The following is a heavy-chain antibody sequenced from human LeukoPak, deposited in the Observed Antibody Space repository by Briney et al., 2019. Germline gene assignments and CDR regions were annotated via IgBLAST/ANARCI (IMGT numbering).Heavy chain of an antibody. Sequence: GGSLRLSCAASGFTVSSNYMSWVRQAPGKGLEWVSVIYSGGSTYYADSVKGRFTISRDNSKNTLYLQMNSLRAEDTAVYYCAKALYSYGTFDYWGQGTLVTVSS. D-gene: IGHD5-18*01. CDR2: IYSGGST. J-gene: IGHJ4*02. CDR3: AKALYSYGTFDY. CDR1: GFTVSSNY. V-gene: IGHV3-53*01.